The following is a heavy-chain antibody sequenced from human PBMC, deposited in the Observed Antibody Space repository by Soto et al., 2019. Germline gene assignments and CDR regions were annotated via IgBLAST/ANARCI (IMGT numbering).Heavy chain of an antibody. CDR2: ISSSSSYI. CDR3: ARDLLGDKGLYYYYYGIDV. CDR1: GFTFSSYS. J-gene: IGHJ6*02. V-gene: IGHV3-21*01. Sequence: GGSLRLSCAASGFTFSSYSMNWVRQAPGKGLEWVSSISSSSSYIYYADSVKGRFTISRDNAKNSLYLQMNSLRAEDTAVYYCARDLLGDKGLYYYYYGIDVWGQGTTVTGSS. D-gene: IGHD3-16*01.